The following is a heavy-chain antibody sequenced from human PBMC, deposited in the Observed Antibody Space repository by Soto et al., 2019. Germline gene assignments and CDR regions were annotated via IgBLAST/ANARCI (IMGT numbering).Heavy chain of an antibody. Sequence: QVQLQESGPGLVKPSGTLSLTCAVSGGSISSSNWWSWVRQPPGKGLEWIGEIYHSGSTNYNPSLKSRFTISVDKSKNQFSLKLISVTAADTAVYYCAKCITALGPIDYWGQGTLVTVSS. V-gene: IGHV4-4*02. CDR1: GGSISSSNW. J-gene: IGHJ4*02. CDR3: AKCITALGPIDY. CDR2: IYHSGST. D-gene: IGHD6-6*01.